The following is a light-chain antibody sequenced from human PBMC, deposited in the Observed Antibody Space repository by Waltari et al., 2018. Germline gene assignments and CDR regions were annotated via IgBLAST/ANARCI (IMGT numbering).Light chain of an antibody. J-gene: IGKJ2*02. CDR1: QTISTY. V-gene: IGKV3-11*01. CDR2: DAS. CDR3: QQRTNWPRT. Sequence: EIVLTQSPATLSLSPGKGATISCRASQTISTYLAWYQQKAGQAPRLLIYDASKRATCIPARFSGSGSGTDFTLTISSLEPEDFALYYCQQRTNWPRTFGQGTKLEIK.